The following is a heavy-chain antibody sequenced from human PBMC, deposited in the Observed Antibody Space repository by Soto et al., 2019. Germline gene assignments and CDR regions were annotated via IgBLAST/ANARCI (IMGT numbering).Heavy chain of an antibody. V-gene: IGHV5-10-1*01. Sequence: GESLKISCTGFGYTFTTFWISWVRQMPGKGLEWMGRIDPRDSYVNYSPPFQGHVTISLDKSISTAYLQWGSLKASDTAMYYCARMFCSTTNCDSWFDTWGQGTLVTVSS. CDR2: IDPRDSYV. CDR1: GYTFTTFW. J-gene: IGHJ5*02. CDR3: ARMFCSTTNCDSWFDT. D-gene: IGHD2-2*01.